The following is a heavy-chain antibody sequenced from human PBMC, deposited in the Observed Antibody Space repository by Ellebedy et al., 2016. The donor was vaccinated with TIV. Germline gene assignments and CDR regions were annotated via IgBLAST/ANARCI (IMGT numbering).Heavy chain of an antibody. D-gene: IGHD6-19*01. V-gene: IGHV3-7*01. Sequence: GESLKISXAAPGFTFSSYWMSWVRQAPGKGLEWVANIKEDGSEKYYVDSVKGRFTISRDNAKNSVYLQMNNLRAEDTAVYYCARALGSGPCYWGQGTLVTVSS. CDR1: GFTFSSYW. CDR2: IKEDGSEK. CDR3: ARALGSGPCY. J-gene: IGHJ4*02.